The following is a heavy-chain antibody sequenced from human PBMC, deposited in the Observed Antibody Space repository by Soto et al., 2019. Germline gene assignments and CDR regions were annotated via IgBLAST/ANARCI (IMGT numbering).Heavy chain of an antibody. CDR1: GFTFSNFA. D-gene: IGHD2-2*01. CDR3: AKDTSSSPYYMDV. CDR2: ITGSTGTT. Sequence: EVQVLESGGGSVQPGGSLRLSCAASGFTFSNFAMSWVRHAPGKGLEWVSEITGSTGTTYYADSVKGRFIISRDNCKNTVHLQMNSLRAEDTDVYYCAKDTSSSPYYMDVWGKGTTVTVSS. V-gene: IGHV3-23*01. J-gene: IGHJ6*03.